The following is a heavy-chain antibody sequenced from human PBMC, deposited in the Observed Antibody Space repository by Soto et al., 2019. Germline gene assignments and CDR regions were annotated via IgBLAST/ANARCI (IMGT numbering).Heavy chain of an antibody. Sequence: ASVKVSCKASGYTFTSYGISWVRQAPGQRLEWLGWITPGNGYAEYSQKFQGRVTITSDTSATTAYMELSSLTYEDTAMYYCARLAYGSGWYVNWGQGTLVTVSS. D-gene: IGHD6-19*01. V-gene: IGHV1-3*01. CDR3: ARLAYGSGWYVN. CDR2: ITPGNGYA. J-gene: IGHJ4*02. CDR1: GYTFTSYG.